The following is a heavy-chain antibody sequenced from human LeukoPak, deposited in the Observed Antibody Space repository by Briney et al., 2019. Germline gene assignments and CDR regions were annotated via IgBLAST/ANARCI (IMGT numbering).Heavy chain of an antibody. V-gene: IGHV3-7*01. Sequence: GGSLRLSCAASGFTFSAYWMNWVRQAPGKGLEGVANIKQDESEKYYVDSVKGRFTISRDNAKNSLYLQMNSLRAEDTAVYYCARGHVDTTMAGEFDFWGQGTLVTVSS. CDR3: ARGHVDTTMAGEFDF. D-gene: IGHD5-18*01. CDR1: GFTFSAYW. J-gene: IGHJ4*02. CDR2: IKQDESEK.